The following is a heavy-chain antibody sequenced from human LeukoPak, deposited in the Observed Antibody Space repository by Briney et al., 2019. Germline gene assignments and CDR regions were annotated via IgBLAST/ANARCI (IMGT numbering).Heavy chain of an antibody. CDR3: ARNSSDWYGYMDV. V-gene: IGHV1-18*01. D-gene: IGHD6-19*01. J-gene: IGHJ6*04. CDR2: ISTYNGYA. Sequence: SVKVSCKASGYTFTSYGISWVRQAPGQGLEWMGWISTYNGYANYAQKLQGRVTMTTETSTSTAYTELRSLRSDDTAVYYCARNSSDWYGYMDVWGKGTTVTVSS. CDR1: GYTFTSYG.